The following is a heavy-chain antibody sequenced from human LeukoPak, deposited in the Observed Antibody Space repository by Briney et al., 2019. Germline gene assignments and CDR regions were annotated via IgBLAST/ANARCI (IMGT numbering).Heavy chain of an antibody. CDR2: INPNSGGT. CDR3: ARGSYDSSDFEYFHH. Sequence: ASVKVSCKASGYTFTGNYMHWVRQAPGQGLGWMGWINPNSGGTNYAQKFQGRDTMTRDTSIGTAYMELNRLRSDDTAVYYCARGSYDSSDFEYFHHWGQGTLVTVSS. J-gene: IGHJ1*01. V-gene: IGHV1-2*02. CDR1: GYTFTGNY. D-gene: IGHD3-22*01.